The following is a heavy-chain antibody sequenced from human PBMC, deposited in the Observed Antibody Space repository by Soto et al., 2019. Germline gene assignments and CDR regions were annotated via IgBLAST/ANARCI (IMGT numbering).Heavy chain of an antibody. D-gene: IGHD1-26*01. CDR3: ARESLLHLEGYYYYYYMDV. V-gene: IGHV3-53*04. CDR2: IYSGGST. CDR1: GFTVSSNY. Sequence: GGSLRLSCAASGFTVSSNYMSWVRQAPGKGLEWVSVIYSGGSTYYANSVKGRFTISRHNSKNTLYLQMNSLRAEDTAVYYCARESLLHLEGYYYYYYMDVWGKGTTVTVSS. J-gene: IGHJ6*03.